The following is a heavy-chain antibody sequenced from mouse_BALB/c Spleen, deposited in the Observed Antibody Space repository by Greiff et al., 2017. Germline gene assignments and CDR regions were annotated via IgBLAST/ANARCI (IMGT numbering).Heavy chain of an antibody. CDR1: GFTFSSFG. CDR3: ARSGIIYYDYAPFDY. V-gene: IGHV5-17*02. Sequence: EVQRVESGGGLVQPGGSRKLSCAASGFTFSSFGMHWVRQAPEKGLEWVAYISSGSSTIYYADTVKGRFTISRDNPKNTLFLQMTSLRSEDTAMYYCARSGIIYYDYAPFDYWGQGTTLTVSS. J-gene: IGHJ2*01. D-gene: IGHD2-4*01. CDR2: ISSGSSTI.